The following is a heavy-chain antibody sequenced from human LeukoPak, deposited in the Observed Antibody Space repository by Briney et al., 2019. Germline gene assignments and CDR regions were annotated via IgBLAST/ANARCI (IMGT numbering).Heavy chain of an antibody. CDR2: INPSGGST. Sequence: GASVKVSCKASGYTFIGYYLHWVRQAPGQGLEWMGIINPSGGSTSYAQKFQGRVTMTRDTSTSTVYMELSSLRSEDTAVYYCARDGTYYDILTGYFFESTGGDYWGQGTLVTVSS. V-gene: IGHV1-46*01. J-gene: IGHJ4*02. CDR3: ARDGTYYDILTGYFFESTGGDY. D-gene: IGHD3-9*01. CDR1: GYTFIGYY.